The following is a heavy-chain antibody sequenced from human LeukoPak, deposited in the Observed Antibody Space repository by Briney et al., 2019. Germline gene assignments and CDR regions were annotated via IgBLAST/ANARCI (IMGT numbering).Heavy chain of an antibody. J-gene: IGHJ4*02. CDR1: GFPFSSYA. D-gene: IGHD5-18*01. V-gene: IGHV3-30-3*01. Sequence: GGSLRLSCTASGFPFSSYAMHWVRQAPGKGLEWVAFISYDGSNKYSADSVKGRFTISRDNSKNTLYLQMNSLRAEDTAVYYCAREGYSYGYRAFDYWGQGTLVTVSS. CDR2: ISYDGSNK. CDR3: AREGYSYGYRAFDY.